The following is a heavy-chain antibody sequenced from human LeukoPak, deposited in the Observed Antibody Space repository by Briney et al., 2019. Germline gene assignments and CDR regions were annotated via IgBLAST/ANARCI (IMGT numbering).Heavy chain of an antibody. CDR3: ARGGSGWDDWFDP. J-gene: IGHJ5*02. V-gene: IGHV3-48*03. CDR1: GFTFSSYE. Sequence: GGSLRLSCAASGFTFSSYEMNWVRQAPGKGQEWVSYISSSGSTIYYADSVKGRFTISRDNAKNSLYLQMNSLRAEDTAVYYCARGGSGWDDWFDPWGQGTLVTVSS. D-gene: IGHD6-19*01. CDR2: ISSSGSTI.